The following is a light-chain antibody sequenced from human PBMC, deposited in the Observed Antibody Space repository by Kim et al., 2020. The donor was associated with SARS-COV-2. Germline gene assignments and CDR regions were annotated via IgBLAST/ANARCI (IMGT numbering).Light chain of an antibody. J-gene: IGKJ1*01. Sequence: DIQMTQSPSSLSASVGDRVTITCRASQSITHYLNWYQQRPGKAPELLIYASSTLQSGVPSRFSGSGSRTDFTLTINSLQPEDFATYYCQQSYSTPLTLGQGTKVDIK. CDR1: QSITHY. V-gene: IGKV1-39*01. CDR2: ASS. CDR3: QQSYSTPLT.